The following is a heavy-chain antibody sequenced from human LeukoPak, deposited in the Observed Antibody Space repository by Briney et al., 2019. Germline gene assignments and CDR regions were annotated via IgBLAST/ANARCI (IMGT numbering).Heavy chain of an antibody. CDR2: TNHSGST. J-gene: IGHJ4*02. CDR3: ARVTAMVKADY. D-gene: IGHD5-18*01. CDR1: GGSFSGYY. V-gene: IGHV4-34*01. Sequence: SETLSLTCAVYGGSFSGYYWSWIRQPPGKGLEWIGETNHSGSTNYNPSLKSRVTISVDTSKNQFSLKLSSVTAADTAVYYCARVTAMVKADYWGQGTLVTVSS.